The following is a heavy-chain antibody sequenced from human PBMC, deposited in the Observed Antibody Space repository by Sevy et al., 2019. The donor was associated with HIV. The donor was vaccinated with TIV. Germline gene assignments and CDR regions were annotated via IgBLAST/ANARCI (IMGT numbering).Heavy chain of an antibody. CDR1: GFTFSSYD. D-gene: IGHD5-12*01. Sequence: GGCLRLSCAASGFTFSSYDMNWVRQAPGKGLEWVSYISSSSSNIYYADSVKGRFTISRDNAKNSLYVQMNSLRAQDTADYYCAREGGYSDQGMDVWGQGTTVTVSS. CDR3: AREGGYSDQGMDV. J-gene: IGHJ6*02. V-gene: IGHV3-48*01. CDR2: ISSSSSNI.